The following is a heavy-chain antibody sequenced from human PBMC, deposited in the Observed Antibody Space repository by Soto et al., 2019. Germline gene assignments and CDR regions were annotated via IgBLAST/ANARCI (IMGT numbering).Heavy chain of an antibody. D-gene: IGHD4-4*01. J-gene: IGHJ4*02. CDR1: GSTFSDYY. CDR2: ISSSGSTI. Sequence: PGGSLRLSCVASGSTFSDYYMSWIRQAPGKGLEWVSYISSSGSTIYYADSVKGRFTISRDNAKNSLYLQMNNLSAEDTAVYFCAGDLADYIKGGDYWGQGTLVTVSS. V-gene: IGHV3-11*01. CDR3: AGDLADYIKGGDY.